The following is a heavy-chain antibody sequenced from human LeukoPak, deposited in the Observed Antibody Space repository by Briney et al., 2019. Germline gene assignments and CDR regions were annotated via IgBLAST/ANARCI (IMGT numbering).Heavy chain of an antibody. CDR3: ARDSGWWMFDY. Sequence: VASVKVSCKASGYTFTSYYIHWVRQAPRQGLEWMGIINPSGGSTSYAQKFQGRVTMTRDTSTSTVYMELSSLRSEDTAVYYCARDSGWWMFDYWGQGTLVTVSS. CDR1: GYTFTSYY. J-gene: IGHJ4*02. V-gene: IGHV1-46*01. CDR2: INPSGGST. D-gene: IGHD6-19*01.